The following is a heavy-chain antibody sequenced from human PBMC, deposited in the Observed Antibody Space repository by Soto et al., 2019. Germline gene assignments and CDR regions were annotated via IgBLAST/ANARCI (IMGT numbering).Heavy chain of an antibody. CDR2: IYWNDDK. CDR3: AHRYFANDAFDV. CDR1: GFSLSTSGVG. D-gene: IGHD3-9*01. V-gene: IGHV2-5*01. J-gene: IGHJ3*01. Sequence: QITLKESGPTLVKPTQTRTLTCTFSGFSLSTSGVGVGWIRQPPGKALEWLALIYWNDDKHYSPSLKSSLTIAKATSKNQVVLTMTSMDPVDTATYYCAHRYFANDAFDVWGQGTMLTVSS.